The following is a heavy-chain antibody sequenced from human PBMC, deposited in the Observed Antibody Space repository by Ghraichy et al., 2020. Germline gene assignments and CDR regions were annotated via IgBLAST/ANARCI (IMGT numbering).Heavy chain of an antibody. CDR3: ARWRTGNLDY. CDR1: GFIFSGFN. CDR2: VNQDGSER. J-gene: IGHJ4*02. V-gene: IGHV3-7*01. Sequence: GGSLRLSCAASGFIFSGFNMNWVRQAPGKGLEWVANVNQDGSERSYVESVRGRFTISRDNPKKSLYLQMNSLRVEDTAVYYCARWRTGNLDYWGQGTLVTVS. D-gene: IGHD1-1*01.